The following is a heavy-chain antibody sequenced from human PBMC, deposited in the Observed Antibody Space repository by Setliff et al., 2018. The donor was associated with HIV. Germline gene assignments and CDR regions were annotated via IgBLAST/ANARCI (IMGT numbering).Heavy chain of an antibody. CDR2: ISGSGGST. J-gene: IGHJ4*02. V-gene: IGHV3-23*01. Sequence: PGGSLRLPCAASGFTFSSYAMSWVRQAPGKGLEWVSAISGSGGSTYYADSVKGRFTISRDNSKNTLYLQMNSLRAEDTAVYYCAKDRTVVVITIFDYWGQGTLVTVSS. CDR1: GFTFSSYA. CDR3: AKDRTVVVITIFDY. D-gene: IGHD3-22*01.